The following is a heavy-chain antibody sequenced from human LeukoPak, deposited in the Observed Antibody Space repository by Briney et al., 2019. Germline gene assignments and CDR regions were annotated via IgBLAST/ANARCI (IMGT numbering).Heavy chain of an antibody. CDR3: ARRGEAMDPFDY. Sequence: PGESLKISCKDSGYSFTSYWIGWVGQMPGKGLEWMGIIYPGGSDTRYSPSFQGQVTISADKSINTAYLQWSSLKASDTAIYYCARRGEAMDPFDYWGQGTLVTVSS. V-gene: IGHV5-51*01. D-gene: IGHD5-18*01. CDR1: GYSFTSYW. CDR2: IYPGGSDT. J-gene: IGHJ4*02.